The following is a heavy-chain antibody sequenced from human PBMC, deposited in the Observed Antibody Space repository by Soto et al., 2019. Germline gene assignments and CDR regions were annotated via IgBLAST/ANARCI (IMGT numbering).Heavy chain of an antibody. D-gene: IGHD5-18*01. CDR1: GGSISSYC. CDR3: AREDLDTAMIDY. CDR2: IYTSGST. J-gene: IGHJ4*02. V-gene: IGHV4-4*07. Sequence: SETLSLTCTVSGGSISSYCWSWIRQPAGKGLEWIGRIYTSGSTNYNPSLKSRVTMSVDTSKNQFSLKLSSVTAADTAVYYCAREDLDTAMIDYWGQGTLVTVSS.